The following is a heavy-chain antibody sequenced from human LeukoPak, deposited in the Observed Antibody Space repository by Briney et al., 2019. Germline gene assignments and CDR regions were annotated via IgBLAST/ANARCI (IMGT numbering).Heavy chain of an antibody. CDR1: GYTFTGYY. J-gene: IGHJ5*02. D-gene: IGHD3-22*01. Sequence: ASVKVSCKASGYTFTGYYMHWVRQAPGQGLEWMGWINPNSGGTNYAQKFQGRVTMTRDTSISTAYMELSRLRSDDTVVYYCARDPTYYYDSSGYYNWFDPWGQGTLVTVSS. CDR2: INPNSGGT. V-gene: IGHV1-2*02. CDR3: ARDPTYYYDSSGYYNWFDP.